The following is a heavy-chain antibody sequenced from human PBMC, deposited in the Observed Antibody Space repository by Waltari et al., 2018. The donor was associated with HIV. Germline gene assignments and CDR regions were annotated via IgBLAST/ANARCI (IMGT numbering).Heavy chain of an antibody. V-gene: IGHV3-74*01. Sequence: EVQLVESGGGVVQAGGSLRLSCSASGSNFSTNWMHWVRQAPGKGLVWVARINGDGSGTSYADSVRGRFSISRENAENSLHLHMNSVRPEDTGLYYCTREGVETTAPADYWGQGTLVTVSS. D-gene: IGHD4-17*01. CDR3: TREGVETTAPADY. CDR2: INGDGSGT. J-gene: IGHJ4*02. CDR1: GSNFSTNW.